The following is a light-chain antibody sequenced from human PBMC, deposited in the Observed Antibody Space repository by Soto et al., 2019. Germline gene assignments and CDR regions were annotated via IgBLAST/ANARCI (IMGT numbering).Light chain of an antibody. CDR1: KDISHN. J-gene: IGKJ5*01. Sequence: IHMTQSPSSLSTSLGGRVTIPXQASKDISHNFNWYQQKQGXAPKXXXSDXSNLETGGSSRLSGSGSGTDFTFTISSLQAEDVATYYCQQYEDLTSTFGQGTRLEIK. V-gene: IGKV1-33*01. CDR2: DXS. CDR3: QQYEDLTST.